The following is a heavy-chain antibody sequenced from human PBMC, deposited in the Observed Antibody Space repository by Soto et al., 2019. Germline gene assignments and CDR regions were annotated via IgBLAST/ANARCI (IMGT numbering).Heavy chain of an antibody. J-gene: IGHJ6*02. CDR1: GHRFTTYW. CDR3: ASPTMTSTSFYYAMDV. D-gene: IGHD4-17*01. V-gene: IGHV5-10-1*01. CDR2: INPTDSET. Sequence: PGESLKISCKTSGHRFTTYWISWVRQMPGKGLEYMGKINPTDSETNYSPSFEGHVTFSVDRSTSTAYVLWNSLKASDTAMYYCASPTMTSTSFYYAMDVWGQGTTVTVSS.